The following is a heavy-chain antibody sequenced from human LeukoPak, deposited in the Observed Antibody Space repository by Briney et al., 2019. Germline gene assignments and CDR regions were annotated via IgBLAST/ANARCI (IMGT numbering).Heavy chain of an antibody. V-gene: IGHV1-18*01. J-gene: IGHJ4*02. Sequence: ASVKVSCKTSGYTFTNYGISWVRRAPGQGLEWMGWISGYNGNTNYVQKFRGRVAMTADTSTSTVYMELGSLRSDDTAVYYCARDIATVQHQDWGQGTLVTVSS. CDR1: GYTFTNYG. CDR2: ISGYNGNT. CDR3: ARDIATVQHQD. D-gene: IGHD1-1*01.